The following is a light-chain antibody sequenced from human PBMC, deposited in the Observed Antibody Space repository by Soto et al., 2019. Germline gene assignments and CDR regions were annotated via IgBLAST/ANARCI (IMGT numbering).Light chain of an antibody. Sequence: DIPMTQSPSTLSASVGDRVTITCRASQTISSWLAWYQQKPGKAPKLLIFGASSLEGGVPSRFSGSGSGTEFTLTISSLQPDDFATYYCQQYYSFPLTFGGGTKVEIK. CDR1: QTISSW. V-gene: IGKV1-5*01. J-gene: IGKJ4*01. CDR3: QQYYSFPLT. CDR2: GAS.